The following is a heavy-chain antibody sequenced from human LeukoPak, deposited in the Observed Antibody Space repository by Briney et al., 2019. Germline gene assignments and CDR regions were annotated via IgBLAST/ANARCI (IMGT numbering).Heavy chain of an antibody. Sequence: ASVKVSCKASGYTFTSYGISWVRQAPGQGLEWMGWISAYNGNTNYAQKLQGRVTMTTDTSTSTAYMELRSLRSDDTAVYYCARDNPVYYYDSSGYYYWGQGTLVTVSS. J-gene: IGHJ4*02. CDR3: ARDNPVYYYDSSGYYY. CDR2: ISAYNGNT. V-gene: IGHV1-18*01. CDR1: GYTFTSYG. D-gene: IGHD3-22*01.